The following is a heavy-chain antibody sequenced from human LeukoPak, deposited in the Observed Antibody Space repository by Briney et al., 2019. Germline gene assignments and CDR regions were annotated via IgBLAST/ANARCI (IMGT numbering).Heavy chain of an antibody. CDR1: GGSISSSSYY. J-gene: IGHJ4*02. CDR3: ARQVYDFWSGYYDY. Sequence: SETLSLTCTVSGGSISSSSYYWGWIRQPPGKGLEWIGSIYYSGSTYYNPSLKSRVTISVDTSKNQFSLKLSSVTAADTAVYYCARQVYDFWSGYYDYWGQGTLVTVSS. V-gene: IGHV4-39*01. CDR2: IYYSGST. D-gene: IGHD3-3*01.